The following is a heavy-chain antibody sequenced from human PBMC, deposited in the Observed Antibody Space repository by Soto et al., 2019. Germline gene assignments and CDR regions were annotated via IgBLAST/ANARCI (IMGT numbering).Heavy chain of an antibody. V-gene: IGHV3-7*01. CDR3: AREGISSGFGSGY. CDR1: GFTFSSYW. J-gene: IGHJ4*02. Sequence: EVQLVESGGGLVQPGGSLRLSCAASGFTFSSYWMNWVRQAPGKGLQWVANINQDGSEKYYVDSVKGRFTISRDNAKNSLYLQMNSLRAEDTAVYYCAREGISSGFGSGYWGQGTLVTVSS. D-gene: IGHD3-22*01. CDR2: INQDGSEK.